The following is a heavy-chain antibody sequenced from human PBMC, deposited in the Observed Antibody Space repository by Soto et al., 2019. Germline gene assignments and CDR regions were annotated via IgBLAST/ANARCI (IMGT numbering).Heavy chain of an antibody. CDR3: ARTIAVAGTRFYYFDY. V-gene: IGHV4-59*01. D-gene: IGHD6-19*01. Sequence: TSETLSLTCTVSGGSISSYYWSWIRQPPGKGLEWIGYIYYSGSTNYNPSLKSRVTISVDTSKNQFSLKLSSVTAADTAVYYCARTIAVAGTRFYYFDYWGQGTLVTVSS. CDR2: IYYSGST. CDR1: GGSISSYY. J-gene: IGHJ4*02.